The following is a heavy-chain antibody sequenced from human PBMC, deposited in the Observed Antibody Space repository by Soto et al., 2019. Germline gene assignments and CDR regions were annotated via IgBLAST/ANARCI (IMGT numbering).Heavy chain of an antibody. CDR2: INPNGGAT. D-gene: IGHD5-12*01. V-gene: IGHV1-2*02. J-gene: IGHJ6*03. Sequence: VQLAQSGAAVKKPGASVKVSCKTSGDSFNDYYIHWVRQAPGQGLEWMGWINPNGGATKYAQKFQGRVTVTRDTSIRTVYMELSSLRSDDTAVYYCARESGGATATLDYYYFYMDVLVKVTTVTVSS. CDR1: GDSFNDYY. CDR3: ARESGGATATLDYYYFYMDV.